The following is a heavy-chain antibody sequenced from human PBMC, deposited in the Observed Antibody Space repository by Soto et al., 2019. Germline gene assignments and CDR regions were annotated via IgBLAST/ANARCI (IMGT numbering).Heavy chain of an antibody. CDR1: GFTFSSYA. CDR3: ARDKVGNYCSSTSCYVYWFDP. Sequence: GGSLRLSCAASGFTFSSYAMHWVRQAPGKGLEWVAVISYDGSNKYYADSVKGRFTISRDNSKNTLYLQMNSLRAEDTAVYYCARDKVGNYCSSTSCYVYWFDPWGQGTLVTVSS. CDR2: ISYDGSNK. V-gene: IGHV3-30-3*01. D-gene: IGHD2-2*01. J-gene: IGHJ5*02.